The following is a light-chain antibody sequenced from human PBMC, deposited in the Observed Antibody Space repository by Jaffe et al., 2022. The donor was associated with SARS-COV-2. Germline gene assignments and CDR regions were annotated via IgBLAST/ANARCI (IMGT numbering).Light chain of an antibody. CDR3: AAWDDSLSGHVV. J-gene: IGLJ2*01. V-gene: IGLV1-44*01. Sequence: QSVLTQPPSASGTPGQRVTISCSGSNSNIGSNTVNWYQQLPGTAPKLLIYSNDQRPSGVPDRFSGAKSGTSASLAISGLQSEDEADYYCAAWDDSLSGHVVFGGGTKVTVL. CDR1: NSNIGSNT. CDR2: SND.